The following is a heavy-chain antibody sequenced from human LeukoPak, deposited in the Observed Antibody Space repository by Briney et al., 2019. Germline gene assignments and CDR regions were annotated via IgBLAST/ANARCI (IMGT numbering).Heavy chain of an antibody. CDR2: LFSGGTT. D-gene: IGHD1-26*01. J-gene: IGHJ4*02. V-gene: IGHV3-53*01. CDR3: ARVVSGKFYVYYLDY. CDR1: GFTVSSNL. Sequence: GGSLRLSCAASGFTVSSNLMTWVRQAPGKGLEWVSVLFSGGTTYYADSVKGRFTISRDNSKNTLYLQMNSLRAEDTAVHYCARVVSGKFYVYYLDYWGQGTMVTVSS.